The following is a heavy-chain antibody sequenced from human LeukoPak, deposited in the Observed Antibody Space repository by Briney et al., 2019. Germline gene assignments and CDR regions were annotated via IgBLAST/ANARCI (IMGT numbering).Heavy chain of an antibody. CDR3: ARGNYYGSGALDS. Sequence: SETLSLTCTVSGGSINSCYWSWIRQPPGKGLEWIGYIYYSGSTNYNPSLKSRVTISVGTSKNQFSLKLSSVTAADTAVYYCARGNYYGSGALDSWGQGTLVTVSS. J-gene: IGHJ4*02. V-gene: IGHV4-59*01. D-gene: IGHD3-10*01. CDR1: GGSINSCY. CDR2: IYYSGST.